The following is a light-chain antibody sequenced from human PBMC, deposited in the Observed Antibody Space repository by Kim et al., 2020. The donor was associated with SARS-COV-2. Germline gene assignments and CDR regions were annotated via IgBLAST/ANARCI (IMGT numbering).Light chain of an antibody. Sequence: VHLKENVTITCRTNENIGYSLHWYQQRPDQSPSLLIRFGSQAVSGVPSRFSGSGSGTHFTLTISSLEAEDVAIYYCLQSRDLPFSFGQGTKLEI. CDR3: LQSRDLPFS. V-gene: IGKV6-21*01. CDR2: FGS. J-gene: IGKJ2*03. CDR1: ENIGYS.